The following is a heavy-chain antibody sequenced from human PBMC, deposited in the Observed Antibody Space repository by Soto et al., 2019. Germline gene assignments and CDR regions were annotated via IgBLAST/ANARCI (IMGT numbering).Heavy chain of an antibody. D-gene: IGHD3-22*01. CDR2: IYSSGST. J-gene: IGHJ4*02. Sequence: PSETLSLTCNVSGGAISSYYWSCIRQPPGKGLEWIGYIYSSGSTNYNTSLKSRVTISVDTSKNPFSLKLGRVTAADTAVYYCERDRDSRGPPGYGSQGSLVTVSS. CDR1: GGAISSYY. V-gene: IGHV4-59*01. CDR3: ERDRDSRGPPGY.